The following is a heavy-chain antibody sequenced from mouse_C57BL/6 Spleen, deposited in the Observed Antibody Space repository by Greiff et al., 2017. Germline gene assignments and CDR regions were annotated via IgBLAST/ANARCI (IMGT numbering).Heavy chain of an antibody. D-gene: IGHD1-1*01. CDR1: GFSLTSYG. CDR3: AKNHDGYYYAMDY. V-gene: IGHV2-5*01. J-gene: IGHJ4*01. CDR2: IWRGGST. Sequence: QVQLKESGPGLVQPSQSLSITCTASGFSLTSYGVHWVRQSPGKGLEWLGVIWRGGSTDYNAAFMSRLSITKDNSKSHVIFKMNSLQADDTAIYYCAKNHDGYYYAMDYWGQGTSVTVSS.